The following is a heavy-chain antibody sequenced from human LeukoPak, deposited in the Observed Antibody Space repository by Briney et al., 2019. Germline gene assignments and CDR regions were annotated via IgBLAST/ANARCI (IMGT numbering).Heavy chain of an antibody. J-gene: IGHJ4*02. CDR2: IYYSGST. D-gene: IGHD2-21*01. Sequence: PSETLSLTCTASGGSISSYYWSWIRQPPGKGLEWIWYIYYSGSTNYNASLKSRVTISVDTSKNQFSLKLSSVTAADTAVYYCARSCGGDCPFDYWGQGTLVTVSS. V-gene: IGHV4-59*01. CDR1: GGSISSYY. CDR3: ARSCGGDCPFDY.